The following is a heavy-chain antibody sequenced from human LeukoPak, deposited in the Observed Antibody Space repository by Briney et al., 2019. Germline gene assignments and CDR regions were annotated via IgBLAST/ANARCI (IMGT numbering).Heavy chain of an antibody. CDR2: IKSKTDGGTT. D-gene: IGHD3-3*01. CDR1: GFTFSNAW. J-gene: IGHJ3*02. CDR3: TTSLNYDFWSGYSPDAFDI. Sequence: GGSLRLSCAASGFTFSNAWMSWVRQAPGKGLEWVGRIKSKTDGGTTDYAAPVKGRFTISRDDSKNTLYLQMNSLKTEDTAVYYCTTSLNYDFWSGYSPDAFDIWGQGTMVTVSS. V-gene: IGHV3-15*01.